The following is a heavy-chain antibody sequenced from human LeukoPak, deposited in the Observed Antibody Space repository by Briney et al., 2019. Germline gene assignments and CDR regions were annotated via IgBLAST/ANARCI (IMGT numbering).Heavy chain of an antibody. CDR1: GFTFSSYS. Sequence: GGSLRLSCAASGFTFSSYSMNWVRQAPGKGREWVSYISSISSTIYYADSVKGRFTISRDNAKNSLYLQMNSLRDEDTAVYYCARDLTAYYDFWSGYFPHIDAFDIWGQGTMVTVSS. D-gene: IGHD3-3*01. CDR2: ISSISSTI. V-gene: IGHV3-48*02. CDR3: ARDLTAYYDFWSGYFPHIDAFDI. J-gene: IGHJ3*02.